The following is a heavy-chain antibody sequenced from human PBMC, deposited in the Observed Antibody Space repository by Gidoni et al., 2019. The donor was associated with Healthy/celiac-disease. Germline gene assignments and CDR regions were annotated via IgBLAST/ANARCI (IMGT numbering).Heavy chain of an antibody. D-gene: IGHD2-15*01. CDR2: IYWNDDK. CDR1: GFPLSTSGVG. Sequence: QITLKESGPTLVKPTQTLTLTCTFSGFPLSTSGVGVGWIRQPPGKALEWLALIYWNDDKRYSPSLKSRLTITKDTSKNQVVLTMTNMDPVDTATYYCAHRLGYCSGGSCYSFGYWGQGTLVTVSS. V-gene: IGHV2-5*01. J-gene: IGHJ4*02. CDR3: AHRLGYCSGGSCYSFGY.